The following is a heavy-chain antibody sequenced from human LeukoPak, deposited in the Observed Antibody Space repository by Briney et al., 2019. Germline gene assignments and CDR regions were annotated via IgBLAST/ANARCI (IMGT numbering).Heavy chain of an antibody. CDR2: ISYDGSNK. J-gene: IGHJ6*03. V-gene: IGHV3-30*04. CDR3: AREGFTSSWLYYYYYMDV. CDR1: GFTFSSYA. D-gene: IGHD6-13*01. Sequence: GGSLRLSCAASGFTFSSYAMHWVRQAPGKGLEWVAVISYDGSNKYYADSVKGRFTISRDNSKNTLYLQMNSLRPEDTAIYYCAREGFTSSWLYYYYYMDVWDKGTTVTVSS.